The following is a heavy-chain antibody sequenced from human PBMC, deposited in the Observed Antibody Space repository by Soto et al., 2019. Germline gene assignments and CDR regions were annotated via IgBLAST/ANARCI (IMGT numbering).Heavy chain of an antibody. Sequence: QVQQVESGGGVVQPGRSLRLSCAVSGFTFSNYAMHWVRQAPGKGLEWVAVISDDGSNKKYADSVKGRFTISRDNSKNTMYMQMNSLRAEDTALYYCARDHFAISWSYFDYWGQGTLVTVSS. V-gene: IGHV3-30-3*01. CDR3: ARDHFAISWSYFDY. J-gene: IGHJ4*02. CDR2: ISDDGSNK. CDR1: GFTFSNYA. D-gene: IGHD6-13*01.